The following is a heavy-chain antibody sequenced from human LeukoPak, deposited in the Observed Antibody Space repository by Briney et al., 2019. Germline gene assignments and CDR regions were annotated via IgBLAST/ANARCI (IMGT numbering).Heavy chain of an antibody. Sequence: PGGSLRLSCAASGFTFSSYGMHWVRQAPGKGLEWVAVIWYDGRNKYYADSVKGRFTISRDNSKNTLYLQMNSLRAEDTAVYYCARGGRAITMVRGVEYYYYGMDVWGQGTTVTVSS. CDR1: GFTFSSYG. CDR2: IWYDGRNK. CDR3: ARGGRAITMVRGVEYYYYGMDV. J-gene: IGHJ6*02. D-gene: IGHD3-10*01. V-gene: IGHV3-33*01.